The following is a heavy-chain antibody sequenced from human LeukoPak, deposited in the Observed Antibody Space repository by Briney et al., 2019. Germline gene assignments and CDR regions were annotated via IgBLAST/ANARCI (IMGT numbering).Heavy chain of an antibody. CDR1: GGSISSYY. Sequence: PSETLSLTCTVSGGSISSYYWSWIRQPPGKGLEWIGYIYYSGSTNYNPSLKSRVTISVDTSKSQFSLKLSSVSAADTAVYCCARGWSGYDLDYWGQGTLVTVSS. CDR2: IYYSGST. V-gene: IGHV4-59*01. CDR3: ARGWSGYDLDY. D-gene: IGHD5-12*01. J-gene: IGHJ4*02.